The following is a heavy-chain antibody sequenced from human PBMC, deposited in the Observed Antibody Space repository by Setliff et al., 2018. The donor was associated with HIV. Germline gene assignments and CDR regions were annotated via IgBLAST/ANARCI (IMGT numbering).Heavy chain of an antibody. V-gene: IGHV4-34*01. CDR2: IDHGGSP. J-gene: IGHJ5*01. Sequence: PSETLSLTCAVYGRSLSIYFWTWIRQSPGKGLEWIGEIDHGGSPTYNPSFKSRVSISLDTANKQFSLTLNSLTAADSALYFCAVGFPKYNFRLFDSWGQGTLVTVSS. CDR3: AVGFPKYNFRLFDS. D-gene: IGHD1-1*01. CDR1: GRSLSIYF.